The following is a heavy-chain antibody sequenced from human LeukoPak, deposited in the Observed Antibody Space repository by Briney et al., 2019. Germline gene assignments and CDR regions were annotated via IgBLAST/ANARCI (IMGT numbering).Heavy chain of an antibody. V-gene: IGHV4-39*01. CDR1: GGAITNDNFY. CDR2: INYSGTT. Sequence: PSETLSLTCTVSGGAITNDNFYWGWVRQPPGKGLEWVVSINYSGTTYYNPSLRSRLSISVDTSRTQFFLTLNSVTAADTAVYYCARLFDSWGREILVTVSS. CDR3: ARLFDS. J-gene: IGHJ4*02.